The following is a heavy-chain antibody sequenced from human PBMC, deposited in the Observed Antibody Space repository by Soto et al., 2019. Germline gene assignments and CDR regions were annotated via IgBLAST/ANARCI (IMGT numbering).Heavy chain of an antibody. CDR1: GGSFSGYY. V-gene: IGHV4-34*01. CDR3: ARVWRYCSSTSCYARGYNWFDP. J-gene: IGHJ5*02. CDR2: INHSGST. Sequence: SETLSLTCAVYGGSFSGYYWSWIRQPPGKGLEWIGEINHSGSTNYNPSLKSRVTISVDTSKNQFSLKLSSVTAADTAVYYCARVWRYCSSTSCYARGYNWFDPWGQGTLVTVSS. D-gene: IGHD2-2*01.